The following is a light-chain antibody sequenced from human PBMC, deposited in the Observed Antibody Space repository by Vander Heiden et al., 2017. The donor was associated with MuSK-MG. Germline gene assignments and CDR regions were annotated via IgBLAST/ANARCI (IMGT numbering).Light chain of an antibody. CDR3: SSYTSSSTPV. Sequence: QSALTKPPSVSGSPGRSITIPCTGTSSDVGGYNYVSWYQQHPGKAPKLMIYDVSNRPSGVSNRFSGSKSGNTASLTISGLQAEDEADYYCSSYTSSSTPVFGTGTKVTVL. J-gene: IGLJ1*01. CDR1: SSDVGGYNY. V-gene: IGLV2-14*01. CDR2: DVS.